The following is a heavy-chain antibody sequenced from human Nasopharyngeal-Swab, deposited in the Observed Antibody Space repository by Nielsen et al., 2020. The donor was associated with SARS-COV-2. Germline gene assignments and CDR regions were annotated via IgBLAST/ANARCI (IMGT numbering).Heavy chain of an antibody. V-gene: IGHV4-61*01. CDR3: ARGALWGRFYYYYYGMDV. D-gene: IGHD3-16*01. J-gene: IGHJ6*02. CDR1: GRSVSSGSYY. CDR2: IYYSGST. Sequence: SETLSPTCTVSGRSVSSGSYYWSWIRQPPGKGLEWIGYIYYSGSTNYNPSLKSRVPISVDTSKNQFSLKLSSVTAADTAVYYCARGALWGRFYYYYYGMDVWGQGTTVTVSS.